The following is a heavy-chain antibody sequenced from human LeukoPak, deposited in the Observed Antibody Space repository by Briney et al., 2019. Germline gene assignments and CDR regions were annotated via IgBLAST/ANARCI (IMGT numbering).Heavy chain of an antibody. CDR3: ARNSPRVLLWFGEFDY. CDR1: GFTFSDYY. J-gene: IGHJ4*02. V-gene: IGHV3-11*04. CDR2: ISSSGSTI. Sequence: PGGSLRLSCAASGFTFSDYYMSWIRQAPGKGLEWVSYISSSGSTIYYADSVKGRFTISRDNAKNSLYLQMNSLRADDTAVYYCARNSPRVLLWFGEFDYWGQGTLVTVSS. D-gene: IGHD3-10*01.